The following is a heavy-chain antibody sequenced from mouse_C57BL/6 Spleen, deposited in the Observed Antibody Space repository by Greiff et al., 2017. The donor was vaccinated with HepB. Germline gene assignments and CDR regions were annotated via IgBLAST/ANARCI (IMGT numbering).Heavy chain of an antibody. CDR1: GYTFTDYE. D-gene: IGHD2-5*01. Sequence: QVQLQQSGAELVRPGASVTLSCKASGYTFTDYEMHWVKQTPVHGLEWIGAIDPETGGTAYNQKFKGKAILTADKSSSTAYMELRSLTSEDSAVYYCTRGRYYSNTYAMDYWGQGTSVTVSS. V-gene: IGHV1-15*01. J-gene: IGHJ4*01. CDR3: TRGRYYSNTYAMDY. CDR2: IDPETGGT.